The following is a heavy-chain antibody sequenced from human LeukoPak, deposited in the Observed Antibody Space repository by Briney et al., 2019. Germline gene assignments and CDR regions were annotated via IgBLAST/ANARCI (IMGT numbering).Heavy chain of an antibody. CDR2: IYPRDGST. CDR3: ASGGLEEQQLVYLNFDY. V-gene: IGHV1-46*01. Sequence: ASVKVSCKASGYSFTSNYIHWVRQAPGQGLEWMGMIYPRDGSTSYAQKFQGRVTVTRDTSTSTVHMELSGLRSEDTAVYYCASGGLEEQQLVYLNFDYWGQGTLVTVSS. D-gene: IGHD6-13*01. CDR1: GYSFTSNY. J-gene: IGHJ4*02.